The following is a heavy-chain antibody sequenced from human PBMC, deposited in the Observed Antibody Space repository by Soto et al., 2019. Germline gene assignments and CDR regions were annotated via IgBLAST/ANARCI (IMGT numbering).Heavy chain of an antibody. CDR1: GFTFSNAW. Sequence: EVQVVESGGGLVKPGGSLRLSCEGSGFTFSNAWMSWVRQAPGKGLEWVGRIKSKIDDETTEYAAPVKGRFTISRDDSKNTLYLQMNSLKTADTAMYYCITVEVPPGTTDCGYYYYYMDVWGKGTTVTVSS. V-gene: IGHV3-15*01. CDR2: IKSKIDDETT. CDR3: ITVEVPPGTTDCGYYYYYMDV. J-gene: IGHJ6*03. D-gene: IGHD2-2*01.